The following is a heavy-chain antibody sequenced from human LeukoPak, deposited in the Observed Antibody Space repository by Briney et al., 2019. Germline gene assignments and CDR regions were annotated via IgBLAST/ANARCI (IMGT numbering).Heavy chain of an antibody. J-gene: IGHJ4*02. V-gene: IGHV3-11*01. CDR1: GFTFSNYP. Sequence: GGSLRLSCVASGFTFSNYPMIWVRQAPGKGLEWVSYISSSGSTIYYADSVKGRFTISRDNAKNSLYLQMNSLRAEDTAVYYCARDASAEFDYWGQGTLVTVSS. CDR2: ISSSGSTI. CDR3: ARDASAEFDY. D-gene: IGHD3-3*01.